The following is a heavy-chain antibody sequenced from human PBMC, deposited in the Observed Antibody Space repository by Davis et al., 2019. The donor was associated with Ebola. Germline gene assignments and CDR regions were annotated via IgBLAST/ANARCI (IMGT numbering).Heavy chain of an antibody. J-gene: IGHJ4*02. CDR2: ISYDGSNK. D-gene: IGHD2-15*01. V-gene: IGHV3-30*04. CDR3: ARRYCSGGSCYSYDYVWGIDY. Sequence: GGSLRLSCAASGFTFSSYAMHWVRQAPGKGLEWVAVISYDGSNKYYADSVKGRFTISRDNAKNSLYLQMNSLRDEDTAVYYCARRYCSGGSCYSYDYVWGIDYWGQGTLVTVSS. CDR1: GFTFSSYA.